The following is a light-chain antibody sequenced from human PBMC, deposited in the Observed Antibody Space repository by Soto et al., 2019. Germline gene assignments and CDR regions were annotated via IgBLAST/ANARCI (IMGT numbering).Light chain of an antibody. CDR2: AAS. V-gene: IGKV1-39*01. CDR1: QSISSY. J-gene: IGKJ3*01. Sequence: DIQMTQSPSSLSASVGDRVTITCRASQSISSYLNWYQQKPGKAPKLLIYAASSLQSGVPSRFSGRCSVTDFTLNISSLPLEDFANYYCRQKDTFGPGTKVDIK. CDR3: RQKDT.